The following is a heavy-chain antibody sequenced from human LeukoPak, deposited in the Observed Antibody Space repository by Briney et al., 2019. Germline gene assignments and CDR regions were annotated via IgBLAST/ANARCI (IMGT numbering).Heavy chain of an antibody. CDR2: ISSSGST. D-gene: IGHD3-22*01. V-gene: IGHV4-61*02. CDR3: ARGPYSYDGSGAFDI. Sequence: KPSQTLSLTCTVSGDSISSGDYYWSWIRQPAGKGLEWIGRISSSGSTNYNPSLKSRVTISVDTSKNQFSLKLSSVTAADTAVYFCARGPYSYDGSGAFDIWGQGTMVTVSS. J-gene: IGHJ3*02. CDR1: GDSISSGDYY.